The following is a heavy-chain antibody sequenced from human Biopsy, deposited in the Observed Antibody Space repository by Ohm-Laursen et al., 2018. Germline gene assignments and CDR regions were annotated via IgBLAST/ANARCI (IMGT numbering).Heavy chain of an antibody. J-gene: IGHJ6*02. CDR1: GGSVSDSFHF. Sequence: SDTLSLTCTVSGGSVSDSFHFWSWIRQPPGKGLEWIGGVYYSGTTNYNPSLKSRLTISVDTSKNQFSLNLNSVTAADTAVYFCARDVKRYCSGTSCYSGYFGMDVWGQGTTVTVSS. CDR2: VYYSGTT. V-gene: IGHV4-61*01. CDR3: ARDVKRYCSGTSCYSGYFGMDV. D-gene: IGHD2-2*01.